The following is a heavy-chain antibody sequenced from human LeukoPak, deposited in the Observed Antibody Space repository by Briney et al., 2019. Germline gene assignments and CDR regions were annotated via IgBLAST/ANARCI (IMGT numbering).Heavy chain of an antibody. Sequence: ASVKLSCKVSGHTLSELAMHWVRQAAGKGREWRGIIDPSGGSTGYAQKFQGGVTMTRDATTSTVYLEVSSLRSEDTAVYYCARDFGEMPNYWGQGTLVTVSS. CDR2: IDPSGGST. CDR1: GHTLSELA. V-gene: IGHV1-46*01. CDR3: ARDFGEMPNY. J-gene: IGHJ4*02. D-gene: IGHD5-24*01.